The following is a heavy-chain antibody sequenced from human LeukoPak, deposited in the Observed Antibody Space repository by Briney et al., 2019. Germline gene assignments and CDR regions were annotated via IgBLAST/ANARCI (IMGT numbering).Heavy chain of an antibody. CDR1: GYTFTGCY. CDR2: INPNRGGT. Sequence: ASVKVSCKASGYTFTGCYMHWVRQAPGQGLEWMGWINPNRGGTNYAQRFQGRVTMTRDTSISTAYMELSSLGSDDTAVYYCARDLRRVYGSRDGSAEYFQHWGQGTLVTVSS. D-gene: IGHD3-10*01. J-gene: IGHJ1*01. CDR3: ARDLRRVYGSRDGSAEYFQH. V-gene: IGHV1-2*02.